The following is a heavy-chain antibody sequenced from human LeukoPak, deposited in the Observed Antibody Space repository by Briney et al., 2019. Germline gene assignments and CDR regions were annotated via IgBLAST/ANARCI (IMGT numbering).Heavy chain of an antibody. CDR1: GFTFSSYE. CDR2: ISSSGSTI. CDR3: TKGRGRIAVAGRNYFDY. Sequence: PGESLRLSCAASGFTFSSYEMNWVRQAPGKGLEWVSYISSSGSTIYYADSVKGRFTISRDNAKNSLYLQMNSLRAEDTAVYYCTKGRGRIAVAGRNYFDYWGQGTLVTVSS. V-gene: IGHV3-48*03. D-gene: IGHD6-19*01. J-gene: IGHJ4*02.